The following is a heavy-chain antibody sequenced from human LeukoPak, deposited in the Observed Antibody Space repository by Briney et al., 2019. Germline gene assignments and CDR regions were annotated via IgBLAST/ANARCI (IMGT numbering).Heavy chain of an antibody. V-gene: IGHV3-7*01. CDR2: IKQDGNEK. CDR1: GFTFSRYW. CDR3: AREILSCTGPSCYGFDY. D-gene: IGHD2-2*01. Sequence: PGGSLRLSCAASGFTFSRYWMSWVRQAPGKGLEWVAYIKQDGNEKYYVDSVRGRFTISRDYAKNSLYLQMNSLRAEDTAVYYCAREILSCTGPSCYGFDYWGQGTLVTVSS. J-gene: IGHJ4*02.